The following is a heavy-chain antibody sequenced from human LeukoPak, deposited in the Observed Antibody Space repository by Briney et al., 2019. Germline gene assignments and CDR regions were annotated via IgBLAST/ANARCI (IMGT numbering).Heavy chain of an antibody. V-gene: IGHV4-34*01. CDR3: ARGLDYYDSSGPYWYFDL. Sequence: PSETLSLTCTVSGGSISSYYWSWIRQPPGKGLEWIGEINHSGSTNYNPSLKSRVTISVDTSKNQFSLKLSSVTAADTAVYYCARGLDYYDSSGPYWYFDLWGRGTLVTVSS. D-gene: IGHD3-22*01. CDR2: INHSGST. J-gene: IGHJ2*01. CDR1: GGSISSYY.